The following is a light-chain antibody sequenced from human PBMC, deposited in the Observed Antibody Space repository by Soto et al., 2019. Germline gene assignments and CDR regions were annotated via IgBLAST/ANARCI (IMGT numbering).Light chain of an antibody. CDR3: AAWDDSLNGLV. V-gene: IGLV1-44*01. J-gene: IGLJ2*01. Sequence: QSVLTQPPSASGTPGQRVTISCTGSSSNIGSNTVNWYQQLPGTAPKLLIYSSDQRPSGVPDRFSGSKSGTSASLAISGLQSEDAADYYCAAWDDSLNGLVFGGGTKVTVL. CDR2: SSD. CDR1: SSNIGSNT.